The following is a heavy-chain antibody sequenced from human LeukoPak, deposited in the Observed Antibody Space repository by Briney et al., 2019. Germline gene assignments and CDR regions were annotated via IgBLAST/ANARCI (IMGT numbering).Heavy chain of an antibody. CDR2: TYYRSKWYN. V-gene: IGHV6-1*01. J-gene: IGHJ6*03. CDR3: AREGGSDIVVVPASYYMDV. Sequence: SQTLSLTCAISGDSVSSNSAAWNWIRQSPSRGLEWLGRTYYRSKWYNDYAVSVKSRITINPDTSKNQFCLQLNSVTPEDTAVYYCAREGGSDIVVVPASYYMDVWGKGTTVTVSS. D-gene: IGHD2-2*01. CDR1: GDSVSSNSAA.